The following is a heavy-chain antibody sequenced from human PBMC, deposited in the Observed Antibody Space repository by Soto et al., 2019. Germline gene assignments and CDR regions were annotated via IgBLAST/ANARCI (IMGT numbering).Heavy chain of an antibody. V-gene: IGHV1-2*02. D-gene: IGHD2-2*02. J-gene: IGHJ4*02. CDR2: INPNSGGT. CDR3: ARSDCSSTSCYSSDY. CDR1: GYTFTGYY. Sequence: ASVKVSCKASGYTFTGYYMHWVRQAPGQGLEWMGWINPNSGGTNYAQKFQGRVTMTRDTSISTAYMELSRLRSDDAAVYYCARSDCSSTSCYSSDYWGQGTLVTVSS.